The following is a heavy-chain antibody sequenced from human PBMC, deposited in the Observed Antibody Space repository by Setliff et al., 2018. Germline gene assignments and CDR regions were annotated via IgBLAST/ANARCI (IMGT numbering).Heavy chain of an antibody. Sequence: PSETLSLTCAVYSGSFSGYFWSWIRQPPGKGLEWIGEINHSGSTNYNPSLKSRVTISVDTSKNQFSLKLNSVTAADTAVYYCARGIGGYCSSMSCSNESWPWGQGTLVTVSS. V-gene: IGHV4-34*01. CDR3: ARGIGGYCSSMSCSNESWP. CDR1: SGSFSGYF. D-gene: IGHD2-2*01. J-gene: IGHJ5*02. CDR2: INHSGST.